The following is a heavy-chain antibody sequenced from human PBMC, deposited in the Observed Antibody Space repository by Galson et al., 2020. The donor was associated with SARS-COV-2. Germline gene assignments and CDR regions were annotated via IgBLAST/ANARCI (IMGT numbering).Heavy chain of an antibody. CDR3: ARSYDDFATWFDP. CDR1: GYTFTNYE. Sequence: ASVKVSCKASGYTFTNYEINWVRQAPGQGLEWMGWINPHSGNTGYAQKFQGRVTMTRTTSISTAYMELNSLTSVDTAVYYCARSYDDFATWFDPWGQGTLVTVSS. J-gene: IGHJ5*02. CDR2: INPHSGNT. V-gene: IGHV1-8*01. D-gene: IGHD4-17*01.